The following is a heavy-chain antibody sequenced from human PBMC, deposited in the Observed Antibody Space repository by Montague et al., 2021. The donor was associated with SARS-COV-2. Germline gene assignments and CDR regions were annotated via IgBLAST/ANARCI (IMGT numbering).Heavy chain of an antibody. D-gene: IGHD2-15*01. Sequence: CAISGDSVSRNSAAWNWIRQSPSRGLEWLGRTYYRSKWYNDYAVSVKSRITINPDTSKNQFSLKVRSVTAADTAVYYCARRRERWSDAFDIWGQGTMVTVSS. CDR2: TYYRSKWYN. J-gene: IGHJ3*02. V-gene: IGHV6-1*01. CDR3: ARRRERWSDAFDI. CDR1: GDSVSRNSAA.